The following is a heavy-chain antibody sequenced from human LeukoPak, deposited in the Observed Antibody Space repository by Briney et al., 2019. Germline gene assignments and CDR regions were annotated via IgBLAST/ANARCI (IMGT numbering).Heavy chain of an antibody. CDR1: GFTFSSYG. Sequence: GGSLRLSCAASGFTFSSYGMHWVRQAPGKGLEWVAFIRYDGSNKYYADSVKGRFTISRDNSKNTLYLQMNSLRAEDTAVYYCAKDIEYSSSSCFDYWGQGTLVTVSS. J-gene: IGHJ4*02. V-gene: IGHV3-30*02. CDR2: IRYDGSNK. CDR3: AKDIEYSSSSCFDY. D-gene: IGHD6-6*01.